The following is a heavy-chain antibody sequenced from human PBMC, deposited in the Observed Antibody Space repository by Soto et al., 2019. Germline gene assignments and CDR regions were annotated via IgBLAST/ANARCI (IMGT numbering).Heavy chain of an antibody. V-gene: IGHV5-51*01. CDR1: GYKVSTWHNFTSYW. J-gene: IGHJ6*02. D-gene: IGHD5-12*01. CDR3: ARHEDGYNSFASMDV. CDR2: IYPGDSDT. Sequence: GESLKISCMGSGYKVSTWHNFTSYWIAWVRQMPEEGLEWMGIIYPGDSDTRYSPSFQGQVTISADKSINSVYLQWSSLKASDTATYYCARHEDGYNSFASMDVWGQGTTVTVSS.